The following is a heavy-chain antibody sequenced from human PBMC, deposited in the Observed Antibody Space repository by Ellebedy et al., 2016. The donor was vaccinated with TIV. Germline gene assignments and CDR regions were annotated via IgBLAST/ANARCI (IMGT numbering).Heavy chain of an antibody. Sequence: GESLKISCAASGFTFRDFAMNWVRQAPGKGLEWVSAISPSGDITYFADSVKGRFTISRDNSQDTVHLQMHSLRAEDTAVYYCTKRGVAWAAFDIWGPGTLVTVSS. CDR2: ISPSGDIT. D-gene: IGHD7-27*01. V-gene: IGHV3-23*01. CDR3: TKRGVAWAAFDI. CDR1: GFTFRDFA. J-gene: IGHJ3*02.